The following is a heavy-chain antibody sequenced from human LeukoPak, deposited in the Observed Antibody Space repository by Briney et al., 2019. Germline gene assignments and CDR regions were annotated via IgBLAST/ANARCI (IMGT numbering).Heavy chain of an antibody. CDR1: GGSFSGYY. D-gene: IGHD3-9*01. CDR2: INHSGST. Sequence: SETLSLTCAVYGGSFSGYYWSWIRQPPGKGLEWIWEINHSGSTNYNPSLKSRVTISVDTSKNQFSLRLTSVTAADAAVYYCAREGVNRLYDLLTGYYYYFDYWGQGTLVTVSS. J-gene: IGHJ4*02. V-gene: IGHV4-34*01. CDR3: AREGVNRLYDLLTGYYYYFDY.